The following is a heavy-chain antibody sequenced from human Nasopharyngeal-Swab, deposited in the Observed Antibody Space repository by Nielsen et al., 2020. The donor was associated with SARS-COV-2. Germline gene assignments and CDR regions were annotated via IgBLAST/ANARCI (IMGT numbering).Heavy chain of an antibody. CDR3: AKSKGMADAFDI. Sequence: GESLKISCAASGFTFSSYAVSWVRQAPGKGLEWVSAISGSGGSTYYADSVKGRFTISRDNSKNTLYLQMNSLRAEDTAVYYCAKSKGMADAFDIWGQGTMVTVSS. CDR2: ISGSGGST. J-gene: IGHJ3*02. D-gene: IGHD5-24*01. CDR1: GFTFSSYA. V-gene: IGHV3-23*01.